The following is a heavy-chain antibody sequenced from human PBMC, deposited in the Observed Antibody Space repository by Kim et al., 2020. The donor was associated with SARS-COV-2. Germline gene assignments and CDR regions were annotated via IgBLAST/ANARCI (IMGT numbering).Heavy chain of an antibody. Sequence: ASVKVSCKASGYTFTNYAMHWVRQAPGQRLEWMGWINAGNGNTKYSQELQGRVTITRDTSASTAYMELSSLRSEDTAVYYCTSGRTDAFDIWGQGTMLTV. V-gene: IGHV1-3*01. CDR2: INAGNGNT. CDR3: TSGRTDAFDI. J-gene: IGHJ3*02. CDR1: GYTFTNYA. D-gene: IGHD2-15*01.